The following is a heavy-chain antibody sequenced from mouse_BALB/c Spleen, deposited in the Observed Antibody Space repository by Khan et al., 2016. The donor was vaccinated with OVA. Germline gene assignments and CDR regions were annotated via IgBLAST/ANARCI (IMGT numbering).Heavy chain of an antibody. CDR3: ARQPYYHYYIMDY. V-gene: IGHV2-6-1*01. J-gene: IGHJ4*01. CDR2: IWSDGST. D-gene: IGHD2-10*01. Sequence: QVQLKESGPGLVAPSQSLSITCTISGFSLTDYGVHWVRQPPGKGLEWLVVIWSDGSTTSNSALKSRLSIINDNSKSQIFLKMNSLQTDDTAMYYCARQPYYHYYIMDYWGQGTSVTVSS. CDR1: GFSLTDYG.